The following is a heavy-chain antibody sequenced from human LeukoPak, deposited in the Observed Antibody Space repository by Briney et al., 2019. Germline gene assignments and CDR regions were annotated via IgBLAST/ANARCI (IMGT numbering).Heavy chain of an antibody. CDR2: IYTSGST. D-gene: IGHD3-22*01. J-gene: IGHJ3*02. CDR3: ASEDSSGGAFDI. CDR1: GGSISSYY. Sequence: SETLSLTCTVSGGSISSYYWSWIRQPAGKGLEWIGRIYTSGSTNYNPSLKSRVTMSVDTSKNQFFLKLSSVTAADTAVYYCASEDSSGGAFDIWGQGTMVTVSS. V-gene: IGHV4-4*07.